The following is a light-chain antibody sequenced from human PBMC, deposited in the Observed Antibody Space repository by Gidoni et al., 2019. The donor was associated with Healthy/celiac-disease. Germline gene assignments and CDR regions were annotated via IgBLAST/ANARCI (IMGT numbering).Light chain of an antibody. V-gene: IGKV3-20*01. Sequence: EIVLTQSPGTISLSTGERATLSCRASQSVSSSYLAWYQQKPGQAPRLLIYGASSRATVIPDRFSGSGSGTDFTLTISRLEPEDFAVYYCQQYGSSPRTFXXXTKVEIK. J-gene: IGKJ1*01. CDR3: QQYGSSPRT. CDR1: QSVSSSY. CDR2: GAS.